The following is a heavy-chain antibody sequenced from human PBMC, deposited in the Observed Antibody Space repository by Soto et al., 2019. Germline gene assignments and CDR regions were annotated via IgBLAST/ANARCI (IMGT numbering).Heavy chain of an antibody. CDR1: GGTFSSYA. CDR3: ASSLAHPGSGYYYFFDY. D-gene: IGHD3-3*01. CDR2: IIPIFGTA. Sequence: QVQLVQSGAEVKKPGSSVKVSCKASGGTFSSYAISWVRQAPGQGLEWMGGIIPIFGTANYAQKFQGRVTITADESTSTAYMELSSLRSEDTAVYYCASSLAHPGSGYYYFFDYWGQGTLVTVSS. J-gene: IGHJ4*02. V-gene: IGHV1-69*01.